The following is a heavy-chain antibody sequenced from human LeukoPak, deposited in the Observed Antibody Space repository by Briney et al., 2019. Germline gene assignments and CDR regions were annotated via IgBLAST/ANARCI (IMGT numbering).Heavy chain of an antibody. CDR3: ARGTRGYCSGGSCSGVNWFDP. D-gene: IGHD2-15*01. V-gene: IGHV4-34*01. Sequence: PSETLSLTCAVYGGSFSGYYWSWIRQPPGKGLEWIGEINHSGSTNYNPSLKSRVTISVDTSKNQFSLKLSSVTAADTAVYYCARGTRGYCSGGSCSGVNWFDPWGQGTLVTVSS. CDR2: INHSGST. J-gene: IGHJ5*02. CDR1: GGSFSGYY.